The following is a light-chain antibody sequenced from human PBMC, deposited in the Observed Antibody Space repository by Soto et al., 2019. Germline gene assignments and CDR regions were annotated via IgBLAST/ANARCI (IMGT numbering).Light chain of an antibody. CDR2: GAN. V-gene: IGKV3-20*01. J-gene: IGKJ1*01. Sequence: DIVLTQFPGTLSLSPVERATLSCMASQSLTRNYLAWYQQKVGQAPRLLIYGANTRAAGIPDRFSGSGSGTDFTLTISRLEPEDFAVYYCQQYGSSGTFGQGTKVDIK. CDR3: QQYGSSGT. CDR1: QSLTRNY.